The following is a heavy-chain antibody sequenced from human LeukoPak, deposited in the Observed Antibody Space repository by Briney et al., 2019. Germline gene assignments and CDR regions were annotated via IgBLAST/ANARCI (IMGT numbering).Heavy chain of an antibody. V-gene: IGHV3-23*01. CDR3: AKEGSAPSWYDYYYYMDV. J-gene: IGHJ6*03. Sequence: GGSLRLSCAASGFTFSSYAMSWVRQAPGKGLERVSAISGRGGSTYSADSAKGRFTISRDNSKNTLYLQMNSLRAEDTAVYYSAKEGSAPSWYDYYYYMDVWGKGTTVTVSS. D-gene: IGHD2-2*01. CDR2: ISGRGGST. CDR1: GFTFSSYA.